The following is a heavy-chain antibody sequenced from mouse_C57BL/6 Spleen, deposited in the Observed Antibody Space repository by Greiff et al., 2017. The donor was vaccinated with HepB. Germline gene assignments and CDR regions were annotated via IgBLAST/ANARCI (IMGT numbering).Heavy chain of an antibody. V-gene: IGHV1-50*01. D-gene: IGHD2-3*01. CDR1: GYTFTSYW. CDR3: ASAYDGCCAY. Sequence: QVQLQQPGAELVKPGASVKLSCKASGYTFTSYWMQWVKQRPGQGLEWIGEIDPSDSYTNYNQKFKGKATLTVDTSSSTAYMQLSSLTSEDSAVYYCASAYDGCCAYWGQGTLVTVSA. CDR2: IDPSDSYT. J-gene: IGHJ3*01.